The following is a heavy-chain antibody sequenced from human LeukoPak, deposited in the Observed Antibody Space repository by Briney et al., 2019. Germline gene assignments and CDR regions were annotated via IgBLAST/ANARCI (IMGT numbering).Heavy chain of an antibody. CDR3: ARGPTLVRGVIMPDSVGGMDV. CDR2: MNPNSGNT. Sequence: EASVKVSCKASGYTFTSYGISWVRQAPGQGLEWMGWMNPNSGNTRYAQKVQGRITMTRDTSISTAYMELSSLRSEDAAVYYCARGPTLVRGVIMPDSVGGMDVWGQGTTVSVSS. V-gene: IGHV1-8*02. J-gene: IGHJ6*02. CDR1: GYTFTSYG. D-gene: IGHD3-10*01.